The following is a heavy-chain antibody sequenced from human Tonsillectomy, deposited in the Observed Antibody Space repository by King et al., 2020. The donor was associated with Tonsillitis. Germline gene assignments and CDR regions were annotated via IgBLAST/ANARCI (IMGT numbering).Heavy chain of an antibody. CDR2: INHSGST. Sequence: VQLQQWGAGLLKPSETLSLTCAVYGGSFSGYYWSWIRQPPGKGLEWIGEINHSGSTNYNPSLKSRVTISVDTSKNQFSLKLSSVTAADTAVYYCARDGSGSYYSWFDPWGQGTLVTVSS. J-gene: IGHJ5*02. CDR1: GGSFSGYY. V-gene: IGHV4-34*01. CDR3: ARDGSGSYYSWFDP. D-gene: IGHD3-10*01.